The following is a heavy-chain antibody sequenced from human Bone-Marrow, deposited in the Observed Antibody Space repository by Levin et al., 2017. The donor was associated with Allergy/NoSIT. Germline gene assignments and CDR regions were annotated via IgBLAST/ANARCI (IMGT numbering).Heavy chain of an antibody. J-gene: IGHJ6*03. V-gene: IGHV4-39*01. Sequence: SETLSLTCTVSGGSISSSSYYWGWIRQPPGKGLEWIGSIYYSGSTYYNPSLKSRVTISVDTSKNQFSLKLSSVTAADTAVYYCARSAPPTWGDSSSWPLYDYYMDVWGKGTTVTVSS. CDR2: IYYSGST. CDR1: GGSISSSSYY. CDR3: ARSAPPTWGDSSSWPLYDYYMDV. D-gene: IGHD6-13*01.